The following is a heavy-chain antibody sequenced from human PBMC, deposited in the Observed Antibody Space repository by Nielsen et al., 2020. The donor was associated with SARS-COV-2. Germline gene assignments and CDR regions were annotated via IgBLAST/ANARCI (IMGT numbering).Heavy chain of an antibody. D-gene: IGHD6-13*01. CDR1: GYTFTSYA. CDR2: INTNTGNP. J-gene: IGHJ4*02. Sequence: ASVQVSCKASGYTFTSYAMNWVRQAPGQGLEWMGWINTNTGNPTYAQGFTGRFVFSLDTSVSTAYLQISSLKAEDTAVYYCARDDKMSSSWYFDYWGQGTLVTVSS. V-gene: IGHV7-4-1*02. CDR3: ARDDKMSSSWYFDY.